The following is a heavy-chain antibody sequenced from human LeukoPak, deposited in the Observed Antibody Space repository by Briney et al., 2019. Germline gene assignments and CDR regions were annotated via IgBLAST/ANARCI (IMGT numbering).Heavy chain of an antibody. J-gene: IGHJ4*02. V-gene: IGHV3-7*01. Sequence: GGSLRLSCAASRFTFSSFGIHWVRQAPGEWLEWVANINQDGSERYSVDSAKGRFTISRDNAKNSLYLQMNSLRAEDTAVYYCARDSGRREDYWGQGTLVTVSS. CDR1: RFTFSSFG. CDR2: INQDGSER. D-gene: IGHD1-1*01. CDR3: ARDSGRREDY.